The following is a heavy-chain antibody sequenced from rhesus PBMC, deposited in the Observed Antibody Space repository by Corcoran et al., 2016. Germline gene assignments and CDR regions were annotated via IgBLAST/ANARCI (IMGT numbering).Heavy chain of an antibody. D-gene: IGHD3-16*01. CDR2: ISYTDKTI. Sequence: EVQLVESVGGLVQPGGSLRLSCAASGFTFSSYDMSWFSQAPGKGLEWVLYISYTDKTITYAAAVKGRLTISRDNAKNSLSLQMSSRRAEDTAVYYCTREGLYYYSGSYSDRFDYWGHGVLVTVSS. V-gene: IGHV3-136*01. J-gene: IGHJ4*01. CDR3: TREGLYYYSGSYSDRFDY. CDR1: GFTFSSYD.